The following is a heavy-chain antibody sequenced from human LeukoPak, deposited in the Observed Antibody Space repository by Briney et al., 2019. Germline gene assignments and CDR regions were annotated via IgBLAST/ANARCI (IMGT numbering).Heavy chain of an antibody. D-gene: IGHD3-22*01. CDR1: GYTFTGYY. V-gene: IGHV1-2*06. CDR2: INPNSGGT. CDR3: ARDRLTYYYDSSGYPTGGLPNDY. Sequence: ASMKVSCKASGYTFTGYYMHWVRQAPGQGLEWMGRINPNSGGTNYAQKFQGRVTMTRDTSISTAYMELRSLRSDDTAVYYCARDRLTYYYDSSGYPTGGLPNDYWGQGTLVTVSS. J-gene: IGHJ4*02.